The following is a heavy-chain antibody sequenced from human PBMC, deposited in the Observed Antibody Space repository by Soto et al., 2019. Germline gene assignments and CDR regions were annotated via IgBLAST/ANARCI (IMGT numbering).Heavy chain of an antibody. CDR1: GYTFTSYG. J-gene: IGHJ6*02. CDR3: ARDYDSIGRTTGRGGYYYYGMDV. Sequence: QVQLVQSGAEVKKPGASVKVSCKASGYTFTSYGISWVRQAPGQGLEWMGWISAYNGNTNYAQKLQGRFTMTTDTSTSTAYMELRSLRSDDTAVYYCARDYDSIGRTTGRGGYYYYGMDVWGQGTTVTVSS. CDR2: ISAYNGNT. V-gene: IGHV1-18*01. D-gene: IGHD1-7*01.